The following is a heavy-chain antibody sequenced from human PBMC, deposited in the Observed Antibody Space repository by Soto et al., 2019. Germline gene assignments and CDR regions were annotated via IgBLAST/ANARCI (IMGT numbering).Heavy chain of an antibody. Sequence: QVKLLHSGAKVKKPGSSVKVSSRASGYPFTSYNSNWVGQPTGKGLEWMGWMNPNSGNTAYEQKFQGRVTMTRNTSISTAYMELSSLRSEDTAVYYCARGRVDREFDYWGQGTLVTVSS. D-gene: IGHD1-26*01. CDR1: GYPFTSYN. V-gene: IGHV1-8*01. CDR2: MNPNSGNT. CDR3: ARGRVDREFDY. J-gene: IGHJ4*02.